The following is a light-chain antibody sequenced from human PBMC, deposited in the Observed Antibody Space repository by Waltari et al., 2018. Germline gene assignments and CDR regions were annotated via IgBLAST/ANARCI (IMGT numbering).Light chain of an antibody. CDR1: ILGSKY. Sequence: SYEVTQPPSVSVSPRQRATITCPGEILGSKYVSWYQQKSGQSPVLVIYRDDKRPSGIADRFSGSNSGNTATLTISGTQPMDEADYYCQAWDSSAFVFGAGTKVTVL. J-gene: IGLJ1*01. V-gene: IGLV3-1*01. CDR2: RDD. CDR3: QAWDSSAFV.